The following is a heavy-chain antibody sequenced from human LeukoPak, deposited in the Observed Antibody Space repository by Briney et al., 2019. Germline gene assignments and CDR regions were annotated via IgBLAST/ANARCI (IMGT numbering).Heavy chain of an antibody. Sequence: SETLSPTCTVSGASIRSYYWSWLRQTPGQGLEWFGDMYYSGSTTYNPSLKSRVTISVDTSKNQFSLRLSSVTAADTAVDYCARLQGQLLVNYWFDPWGQGTLVTVSS. CDR1: GASIRSYY. CDR3: ARLQGQLLVNYWFDP. V-gene: IGHV4-59*08. D-gene: IGHD6-19*01. J-gene: IGHJ5*02. CDR2: MYYSGST.